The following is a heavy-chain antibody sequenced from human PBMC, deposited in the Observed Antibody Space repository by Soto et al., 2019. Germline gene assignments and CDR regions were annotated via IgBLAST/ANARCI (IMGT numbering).Heavy chain of an antibody. J-gene: IGHJ6*01. V-gene: IGHV3-33*01. CDR3: ARDGRLVGPAATLDYYGMDV. CDR2: IWYDGSNK. D-gene: IGHD2-2*01. Sequence: QVQLVESGGGVVQPGRSLRLSCAASGFTFSSYGMHWVRQAPGKGLEWVAVIWYDGSNKYYADSVKGRFTISRDNSKNTLYLQMNSLRAEDTAVYYCARDGRLVGPAATLDYYGMDVW. CDR1: GFTFSSYG.